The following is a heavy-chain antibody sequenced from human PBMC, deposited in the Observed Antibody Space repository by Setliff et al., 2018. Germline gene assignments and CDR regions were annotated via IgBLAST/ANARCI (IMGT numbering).Heavy chain of an antibody. CDR1: GDSVSRTVYY. J-gene: IGHJ3*01. CDR2: IRDRGNT. V-gene: IGHV4-39*07. Sequence: SETLSLTCSVAGDSVSRTVYYWGWVRQSPGKGPEWVASIRDRGNTAYNPSLRSRLTISIDTSENQFSMKLISVTAADTAVYYCVRDLSGGQALWGQGTMVTVSS. D-gene: IGHD1-26*01. CDR3: VRDLSGGQAL.